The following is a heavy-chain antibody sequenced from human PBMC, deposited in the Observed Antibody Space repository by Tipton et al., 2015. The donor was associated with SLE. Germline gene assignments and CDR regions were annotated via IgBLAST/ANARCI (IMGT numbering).Heavy chain of an antibody. Sequence: TLSLTCAVYGGSFSGNYWIWIRQPPGKGLEWIASIFRSGTSYYNPSLKRRVTISGDTSKNQFSLKLNSATATDTAVYYCARDSNNWNYGYFDYWGQGILVTVSS. J-gene: IGHJ4*02. CDR3: ARDSNNWNYGYFDY. D-gene: IGHD1-7*01. V-gene: IGHV4-34*12. CDR2: IFRSGTS. CDR1: GGSFSGNY.